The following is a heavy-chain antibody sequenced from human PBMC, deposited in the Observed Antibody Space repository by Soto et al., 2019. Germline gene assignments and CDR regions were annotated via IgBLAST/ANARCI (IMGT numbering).Heavy chain of an antibody. CDR1: GGTFSSYA. CDR2: IIPIFGTA. Sequence: SVKVSCKASGGTFSSYAISWVRQAPGQGLEWMGGIIPIFGTANYAQKFQGRVTITADESTSTAYMELSSLRSEDTAVYYCARAGPYDYVWGSYHFDYWGRGTLGTVSS. CDR3: ARAGPYDYVWGSYHFDY. D-gene: IGHD3-16*02. V-gene: IGHV1-69*13. J-gene: IGHJ4*02.